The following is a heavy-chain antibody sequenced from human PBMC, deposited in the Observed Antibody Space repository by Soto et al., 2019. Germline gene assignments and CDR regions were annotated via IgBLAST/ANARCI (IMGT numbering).Heavy chain of an antibody. Sequence: GGSLRLSCAASGFTVSSNYMSWVRQAPGKGLEWVSVIYSGGSTYYADSVKGRFTISRHNSKNTLYLQMNSLRAEDTAVYYCARVGAPRPDLGSGRRGAFDIWGQGTMVTVSS. V-gene: IGHV3-53*04. CDR3: ARVGAPRPDLGSGRRGAFDI. CDR1: GFTVSSNY. CDR2: IYSGGST. J-gene: IGHJ3*02. D-gene: IGHD3-10*01.